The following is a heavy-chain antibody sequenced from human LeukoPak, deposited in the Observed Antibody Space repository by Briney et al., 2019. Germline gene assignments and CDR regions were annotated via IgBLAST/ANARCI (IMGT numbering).Heavy chain of an antibody. CDR1: GFTFSSYA. Sequence: PGGSLRLSCAASGFTFSSYAMHWVRQAPGKGLEWVAVISYDGSNKYYADSVKGRFTISGDNSKNTPYLQMNSLRAEDTAVYYCASENPTGAFDIWGQGTMVTVSS. V-gene: IGHV3-30-3*01. D-gene: IGHD1-14*01. CDR3: ASENPTGAFDI. J-gene: IGHJ3*02. CDR2: ISYDGSNK.